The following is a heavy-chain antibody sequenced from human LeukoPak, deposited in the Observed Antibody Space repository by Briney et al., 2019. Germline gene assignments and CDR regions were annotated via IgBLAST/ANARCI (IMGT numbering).Heavy chain of an antibody. D-gene: IGHD3-22*01. Sequence: GGSLRLSCAASGFTFSSYEMNWVRQAPGKGLEWVSYISSSGSTIYYADSVKGRFTIPRDNAKNSLYLQMNSLTAEDTAVYYCARDGRGFDYYDSSGYYYRDAFDIWGQGTMVTVSS. CDR3: ARDGRGFDYYDSSGYYYRDAFDI. J-gene: IGHJ3*02. CDR1: GFTFSSYE. CDR2: ISSSGSTI. V-gene: IGHV3-48*03.